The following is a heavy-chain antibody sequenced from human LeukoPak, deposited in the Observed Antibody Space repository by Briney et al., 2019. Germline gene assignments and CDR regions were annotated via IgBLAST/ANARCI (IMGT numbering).Heavy chain of an antibody. CDR1: GLSFSTYW. CDR2: VRPDGSEK. J-gene: IGHJ4*02. Sequence: GGSLRLSCAASGLSFSTYWMSWVRQAPGKGLEWVANVRPDGSEKYSVDSVKGRFTISRDNAKNSLYLQMNSLRAEDTAVYYCATHHGFRDDYWGQGTLVTVSS. V-gene: IGHV3-7*01. D-gene: IGHD1-14*01. CDR3: ATHHGFRDDY.